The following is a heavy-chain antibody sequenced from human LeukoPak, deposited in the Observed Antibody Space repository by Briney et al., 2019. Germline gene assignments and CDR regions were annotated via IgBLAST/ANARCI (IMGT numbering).Heavy chain of an antibody. CDR3: AKDKIKVGADYYMDV. Sequence: GGSLRLSCAASGFTFSSYGMHWVRQAPGKGLEWVAFIRYDGSNKYYADSVKGRFTISRDNSKNTLYLQMNSLRAEDTAVYYCAKDKIKVGADYYMDVWGKGTTVTVSS. V-gene: IGHV3-30*02. CDR1: GFTFSSYG. J-gene: IGHJ6*03. CDR2: IRYDGSNK. D-gene: IGHD1-26*01.